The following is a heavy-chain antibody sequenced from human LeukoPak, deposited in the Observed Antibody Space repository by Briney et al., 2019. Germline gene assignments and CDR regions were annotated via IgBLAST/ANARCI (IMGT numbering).Heavy chain of an antibody. CDR1: GFTFSDYW. J-gene: IGHJ4*02. CDR2: IRHDGSEK. V-gene: IGHV3-7*01. Sequence: PGGSLRLSCVASGFTFSDYWMSWVRQAPGKGLEWVANIRHDGSEKEYVDSVKGRLTLSRDNAKNSLYLQMNSLRVEDTAVYYCARDQTSSGSFFDYWGQGTLVTVSS. CDR3: ARDQTSSGSFFDY. D-gene: IGHD1-26*01.